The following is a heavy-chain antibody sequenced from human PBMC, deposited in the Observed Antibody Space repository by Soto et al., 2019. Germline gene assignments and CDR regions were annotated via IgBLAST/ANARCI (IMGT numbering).Heavy chain of an antibody. J-gene: IGHJ4*02. V-gene: IGHV3-23*01. D-gene: IGHD3-16*01. CDR2: LSGSSDSA. CDR3: ATKITFGGVSDY. Sequence: GVLRLSCAASGFTFSNYAMNWVRQAPGKGLEWVSTLSGSSDSAHYADSVKGRFTISRDNSKNTLYLQMNSLRDEDTAVYYCATKITFGGVSDYWGQGTLVTVSS. CDR1: GFTFSNYA.